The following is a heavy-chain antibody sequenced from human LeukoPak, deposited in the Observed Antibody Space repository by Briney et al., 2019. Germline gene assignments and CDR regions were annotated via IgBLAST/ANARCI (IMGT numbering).Heavy chain of an antibody. D-gene: IGHD6-19*01. CDR1: GLIFSSYG. J-gene: IGHJ4*02. CDR2: IWYDGSNK. V-gene: IGHV3-33*01. CDR3: ARGSSSGWKFDY. Sequence: GGSLRLSCAASGLIFSSYGMHWVRQAQGKGLEWVAVIWYDGSNKYYADSVKGRFTISRDNSKNTLYLQRNSLRAEDTAVYYCARGSSSGWKFDYWGQGTLVTVSS.